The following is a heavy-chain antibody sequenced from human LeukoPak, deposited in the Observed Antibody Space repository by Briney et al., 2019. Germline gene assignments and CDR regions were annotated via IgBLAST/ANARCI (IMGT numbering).Heavy chain of an antibody. V-gene: IGHV3-23*01. Sequence: GGSLRLSCAGTGFTFTSYAKTWVRQAPGMGLEWVSAMSGSGASTYYADSVRGRFTISRDDSKNTLYLQMNSLRADDTAVYYCARGSSASTYYNMDVWGKGTTVTASS. CDR3: ARGSSASTYYNMDV. J-gene: IGHJ6*03. CDR2: MSGSGAST. CDR1: GFTFTSYA. D-gene: IGHD3-22*01.